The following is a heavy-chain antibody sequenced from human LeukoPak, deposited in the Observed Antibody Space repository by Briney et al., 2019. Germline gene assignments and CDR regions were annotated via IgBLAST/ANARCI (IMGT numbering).Heavy chain of an antibody. D-gene: IGHD2-21*02. Sequence: GGSLRLSCAASGFSFRTYEMNWVRQTPGKGLECLSYISSIGNTVHYADSVKGRFTISRDNAKDSLYLQMNSLRAEDTGVYYCARDPDVSCGGDCYSGYFDYWGLGTPVTVSS. CDR1: GFSFRTYE. CDR2: ISSIGNTV. J-gene: IGHJ4*02. V-gene: IGHV3-48*03. CDR3: ARDPDVSCGGDCYSGYFDY.